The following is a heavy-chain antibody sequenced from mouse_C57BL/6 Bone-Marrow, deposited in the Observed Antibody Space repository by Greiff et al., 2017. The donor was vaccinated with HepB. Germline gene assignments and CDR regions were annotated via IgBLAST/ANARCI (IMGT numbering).Heavy chain of an antibody. Sequence: VQLKQSGAELVRPGSSVKMSCKTSGYTFTSYGINWVKQRPGQGLEWIGYIYIGNGYTEYNEKFKGKATLTSDKSSSTAYMQLSSLTSEDSAICFCARSPSLLFYAMDYWGQGTSVTVSS. D-gene: IGHD1-2*01. CDR1: GYTFTSYG. V-gene: IGHV1-58*01. CDR2: IYIGNGYT. CDR3: ARSPSLLFYAMDY. J-gene: IGHJ4*01.